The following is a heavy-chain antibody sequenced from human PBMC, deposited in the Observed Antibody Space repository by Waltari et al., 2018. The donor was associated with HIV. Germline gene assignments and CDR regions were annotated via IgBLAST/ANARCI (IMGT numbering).Heavy chain of an antibody. CDR2: IKSKTDGGTT. V-gene: IGHV3-15*01. CDR1: GFTFNTAW. J-gene: IGHJ4*02. Sequence: EVYLVESGGDLLKPGGCLRLSCAASGFTFNTAWLTWVRQAPGKGLEWVARIKSKTDGGTTEYAAAVKGRFTISRDDSNNTLFLQMNNLKTEDTAVYYCTTEEGYGSGSYVDYWGQGTLLTVSS. D-gene: IGHD3-10*01. CDR3: TTEEGYGSGSYVDY.